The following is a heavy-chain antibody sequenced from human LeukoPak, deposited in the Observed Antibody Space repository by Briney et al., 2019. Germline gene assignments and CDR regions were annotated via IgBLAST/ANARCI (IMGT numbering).Heavy chain of an antibody. CDR3: ARATPWPYYYGMDV. Sequence: GGSLRLSCAASGFTFSDYYMSWIRQAPGKGLEWVSYISSSGSTIYYADSVKGRFTISRDNAKNSLYLQMNGLRAEDTAVYYCARATPWPYYYGMDVWGQGTTVTVSS. V-gene: IGHV3-11*01. CDR2: ISSSGSTI. CDR1: GFTFSDYY. D-gene: IGHD2-15*01. J-gene: IGHJ6*02.